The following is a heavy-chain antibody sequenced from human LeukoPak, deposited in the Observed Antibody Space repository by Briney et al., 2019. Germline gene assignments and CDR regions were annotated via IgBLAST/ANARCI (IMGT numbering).Heavy chain of an antibody. V-gene: IGHV1-46*01. CDR3: ARDHGEIVVVPAAMTARYNWFDP. CDR1: GYTFTSYY. D-gene: IGHD2-2*01. CDR2: INPCGGST. J-gene: IGHJ5*02. Sequence: ASVKVTCKASGYTFTSYYMHWVRQAPGQGLEWMGIINPCGGSTSYAQKFQGRVTMTRDTSTSTVYMELSSLRSEDTAVYYCARDHGEIVVVPAAMTARYNWFDPWGQGTLVTVSS.